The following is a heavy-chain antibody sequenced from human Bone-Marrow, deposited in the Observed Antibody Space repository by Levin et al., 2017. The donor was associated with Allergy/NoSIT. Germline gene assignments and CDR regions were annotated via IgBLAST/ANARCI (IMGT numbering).Heavy chain of an antibody. D-gene: IGHD3-3*01. CDR3: VRERVVLSFSYGMDV. CDR1: XXXXXXXX. J-gene: IGHJ6*02. Sequence: GGSLRLSCAASXXXXXXXXXXXXXXXXXRGLEWVSVMFSGGRTYYADSVKGRFTISRDNSKNTLYLQMNSLKAEDTAVYYCVRERVVLSFSYGMDVWGQGTTVSVSS. CDR2: MFSGGRT. V-gene: IGHV3-53*01.